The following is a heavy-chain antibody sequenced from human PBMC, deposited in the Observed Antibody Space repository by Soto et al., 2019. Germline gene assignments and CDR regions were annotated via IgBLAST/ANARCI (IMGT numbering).Heavy chain of an antibody. CDR2: ISGSGGST. CDR3: AKDSIAALRFFDY. Sequence: TGGSLRLSCAASGFTFSSYAMSWVRQAPGKGLEWVSAISGSGGSTYYADSVKGRFTISRDNSKNTLYLQMNSLRAEDTAVYYCAKDSIAALRFFDYWGQGTLVTVSS. J-gene: IGHJ4*02. V-gene: IGHV3-23*01. CDR1: GFTFSSYA. D-gene: IGHD6-6*01.